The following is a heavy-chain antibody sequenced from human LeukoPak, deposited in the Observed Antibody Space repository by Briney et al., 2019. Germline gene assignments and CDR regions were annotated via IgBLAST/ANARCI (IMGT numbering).Heavy chain of an antibody. V-gene: IGHV4-30-2*01. Sequence: SETLSLTCTVSGGSISSGGYYWSWIRQHPGKGLEWIGYIYHSGSTYYNPSLKSRVTISVDRPKKQFSLKLSSVTAADTAVYYCARHCGGDCFFDYWGEGTLVTVSS. J-gene: IGHJ4*02. CDR3: ARHCGGDCFFDY. CDR2: IYHSGST. D-gene: IGHD2-21*02. CDR1: GGSISSGGYY.